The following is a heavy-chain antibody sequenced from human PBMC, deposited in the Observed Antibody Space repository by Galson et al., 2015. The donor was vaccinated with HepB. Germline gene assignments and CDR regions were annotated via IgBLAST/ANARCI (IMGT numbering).Heavy chain of an antibody. Sequence: LSLTCTVSGGSITSGDFSWNWIRQAPGKDLEWIGSFYYGGSMYYSPSLRSRLSLSVGTSNHQFSLKLTSVTPADTAIYYCARDLGMRIGAFNVWGRGTVVTVSP. CDR3: ARDLGMRIGAFNV. CDR1: GGSITSGDFS. CDR2: FYYGGSM. J-gene: IGHJ3*01. D-gene: IGHD2/OR15-2a*01. V-gene: IGHV4-30-4*08.